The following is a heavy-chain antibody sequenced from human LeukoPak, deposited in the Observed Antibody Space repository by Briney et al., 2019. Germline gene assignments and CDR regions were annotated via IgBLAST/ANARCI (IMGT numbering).Heavy chain of an antibody. D-gene: IGHD2-2*01. Sequence: PSETLSLTCAVSGGSTSTSNWWSWVRQPPGKGLEWIGEIYHSGSTNYNPSLKSRVTISVDKSKNQFSLKLSSVTAADTAVYYCARRRCSSTSCYAYRVVVNWFDPWGQGTLVTVSS. CDR1: GGSTSTSNW. CDR3: ARRRCSSTSCYAYRVVVNWFDP. J-gene: IGHJ5*02. CDR2: IYHSGST. V-gene: IGHV4-4*02.